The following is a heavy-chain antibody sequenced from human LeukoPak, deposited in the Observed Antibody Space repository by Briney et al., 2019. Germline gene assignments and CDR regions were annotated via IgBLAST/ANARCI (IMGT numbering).Heavy chain of an antibody. CDR1: GFIFSNYH. CDR3: ARETPMFY. J-gene: IGHJ4*02. CDR2: IWYEGSNE. V-gene: IGHV3-33*01. Sequence: PGGSLRLSCAASGFIFSNYHMSWVRQAPGKGLEWVAAIWYEGSNEHYADSVKGRFTVSRDNSKNILYLHMNSLRADDTAVYYCARETPMFYWGQGTLVTVSS. D-gene: IGHD3-10*02.